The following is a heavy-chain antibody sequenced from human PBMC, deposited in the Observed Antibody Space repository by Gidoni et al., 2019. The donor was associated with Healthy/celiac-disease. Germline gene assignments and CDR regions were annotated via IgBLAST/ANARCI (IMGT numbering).Heavy chain of an antibody. J-gene: IGHJ4*02. CDR2: IYPGDSDT. Sequence: EVQLVQSGAVVKKPGESLKISCKGSGSSFTSYWIGWVRQMPGKGLEWMGIIYPGDSDTRYSPYFQGEVTIAADKSISTAYLQWSSLKASDTAMYYGARHLYSSGWYEDYWGQGTLVTVSS. CDR1: GSSFTSYW. V-gene: IGHV5-51*01. CDR3: ARHLYSSGWYEDY. D-gene: IGHD6-19*01.